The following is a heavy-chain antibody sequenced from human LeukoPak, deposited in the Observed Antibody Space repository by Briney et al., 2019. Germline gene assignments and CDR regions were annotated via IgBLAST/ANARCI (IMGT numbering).Heavy chain of an antibody. CDR3: ARDRVPGILTGYYSLRG. J-gene: IGHJ4*02. Sequence: SVKVSCKASGYTFTNYGIGWVRQAPGQGLEWMGGIIPIFGTANYAQKFQGRVTITTDESTSTAYMELSSLRSEDTAVYYCARDRVPGILTGYYSLRGWGQGTLVTVSS. D-gene: IGHD3-9*01. V-gene: IGHV1-69*05. CDR1: GYTFTNYG. CDR2: IIPIFGTA.